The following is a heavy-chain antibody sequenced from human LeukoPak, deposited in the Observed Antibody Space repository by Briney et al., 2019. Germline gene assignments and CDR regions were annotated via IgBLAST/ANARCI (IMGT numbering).Heavy chain of an antibody. CDR2: INGDGGKT. J-gene: IGHJ3*02. V-gene: IGHV3-43*02. D-gene: IGHD2-15*01. CDR3: AKEIDTLGTNAFDI. CDR1: GFSFDDYP. Sequence: GVSLRLSCAASGFSFDDYPMHWVRQAPGKGLEWVSLINGDGGKTFYADSVRGLFTISRDNSKNSLYLQMNSLRTEDTALYYCAKEIDTLGTNAFDIWGQGTIVTVSS.